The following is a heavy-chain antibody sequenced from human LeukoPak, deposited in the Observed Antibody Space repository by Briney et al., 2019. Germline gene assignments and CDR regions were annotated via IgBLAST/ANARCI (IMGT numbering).Heavy chain of an antibody. CDR2: IIPILGIA. J-gene: IGHJ4*02. Sequence: SVKVSCKAAGGTFSSYTISWVRQAPGQGLEWMGRIIPILGIANYAQKFQGRVTITADESTSTAYMELSSLRSEDTAVYYCAREPPRYYYGSGMTVAGDYWGQGTLVTVSS. CDR1: GGTFSSYT. CDR3: AREPPRYYYGSGMTVAGDY. D-gene: IGHD3-10*01. V-gene: IGHV1-69*04.